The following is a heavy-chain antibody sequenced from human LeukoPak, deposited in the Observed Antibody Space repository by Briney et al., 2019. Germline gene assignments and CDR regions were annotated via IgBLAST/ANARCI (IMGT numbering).Heavy chain of an antibody. CDR1: GFTFSSYA. Sequence: RPGGSLRLSCAASGFTFSSYAMSWVRQAPRKGLEWVSSIIASTSYEYYADSVKGRFTISRDNSKNTLYLQLNSLRAEDTAVYYCATDFNRVFGHWGQGTLVTVSS. CDR3: ATDFNRVFGH. V-gene: IGHV3-23*01. J-gene: IGHJ4*02. CDR2: IIASTSYE. D-gene: IGHD3-16*01.